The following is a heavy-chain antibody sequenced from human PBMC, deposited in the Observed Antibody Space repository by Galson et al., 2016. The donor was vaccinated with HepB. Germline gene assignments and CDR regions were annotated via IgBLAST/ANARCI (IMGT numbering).Heavy chain of an antibody. CDR1: GFTFSNYI. D-gene: IGHD6-6*01. V-gene: IGHV3-21*04. J-gene: IGHJ4*02. CDR2: ITTSSTYI. Sequence: SLRLSCAASGFTFSNYIINWVRQAPGKGLEWVSSITTSSTYIYYADSVKGRFTISRDNAKNSLYLQMNSLRAEDTAVYYCAKGGNTAARFFRRDTPFDYSGQGTLVTVSS. CDR3: AKGGNTAARFFRRDTPFDY.